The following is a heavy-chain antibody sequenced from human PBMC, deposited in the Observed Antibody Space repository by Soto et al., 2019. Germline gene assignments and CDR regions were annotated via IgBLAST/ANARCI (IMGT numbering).Heavy chain of an antibody. J-gene: IGHJ5*02. Sequence: SGPTLVNPTQTLTLTCTVSGFSLTTSGVAVVWTRQPPGKALEWLAAIYGNDDEHYSPSLRNRLTITKDTSKNQVVLTMTNMDPVDTATYFCAHRRNTAERCWFDPWGQGTLVTVSS. D-gene: IGHD6-13*01. V-gene: IGHV2-5*01. CDR2: IYGNDDE. CDR3: AHRRNTAERCWFDP. CDR1: GFSLTTSGVA.